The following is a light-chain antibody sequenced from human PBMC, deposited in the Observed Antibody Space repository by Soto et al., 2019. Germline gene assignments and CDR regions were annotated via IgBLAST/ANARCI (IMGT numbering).Light chain of an antibody. J-gene: IGKJ1*01. CDR3: QHYGDSSWT. V-gene: IGKV3-20*01. CDR2: GAS. CDR1: QSVASLY. Sequence: DIVLTQSPDTLSLSPGERATVSCRASQSVASLYLAWYQQKPGQAPRLLIFGASSRASGIPDRFSGSGSGTDFTLTISRLEPEDFALYYCQHYGDSSWTFGQGTSVDI.